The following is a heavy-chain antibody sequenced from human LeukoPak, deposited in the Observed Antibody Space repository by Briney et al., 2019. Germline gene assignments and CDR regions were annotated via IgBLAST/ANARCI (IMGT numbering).Heavy chain of an antibody. CDR3: AREPVDTAMGYYFFYGMDV. J-gene: IGHJ6*02. Sequence: ASVKVSCKASGYTFTNYDINWVRQATGQGLEWMGWMNPNSGNTGFAQKFQGGVTMTRNTSISTAYMELSSLRSEDTAVYYCAREPVDTAMGYYFFYGMDVWGQGTTVTVSS. CDR2: MNPNSGNT. D-gene: IGHD5-18*01. CDR1: GYTFTNYD. V-gene: IGHV1-8*01.